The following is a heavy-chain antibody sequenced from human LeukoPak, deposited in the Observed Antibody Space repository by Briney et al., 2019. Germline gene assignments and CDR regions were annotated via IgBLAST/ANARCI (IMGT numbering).Heavy chain of an antibody. V-gene: IGHV1-69*13. CDR2: IIPIFGTA. Sequence: ASVKVSCKASGGTFSSYAISWVRQAPGQGLEWMGGIIPIFGTANYAQKFQGRVTITADESTSTAYMELSSLRSEDTAVCYCATERVGATTAPFDYWGQGTLVTVSS. J-gene: IGHJ4*02. CDR1: GGTFSSYA. CDR3: ATERVGATTAPFDY. D-gene: IGHD1-26*01.